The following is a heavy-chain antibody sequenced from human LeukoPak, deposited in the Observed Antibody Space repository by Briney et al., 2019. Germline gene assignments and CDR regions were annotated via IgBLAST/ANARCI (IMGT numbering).Heavy chain of an antibody. CDR2: ISAYNGNT. D-gene: IGHD3-22*01. J-gene: IGHJ4*02. CDR1: GYTFSNYG. Sequence: GASVKVSCKASGYTFSNYGISWVRQAPGQGLEWMGWISAYNGNTNYAQKLQGRVTMTTDTSTSTAYMELRSLRSDDTAVYYCARDHYYYDSSGYYGVDYWGQGTLVTVSS. CDR3: ARDHYYYDSSGYYGVDY. V-gene: IGHV1-18*01.